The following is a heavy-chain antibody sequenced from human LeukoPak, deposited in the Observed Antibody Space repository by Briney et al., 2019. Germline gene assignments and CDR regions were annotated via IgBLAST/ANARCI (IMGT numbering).Heavy chain of an antibody. V-gene: IGHV5-51*01. CDR3: AIGGDSSTSCYRCFNY. D-gene: IGHD2-2*01. Sequence: RGASLKISCEAAGCISTNYWVGWVRPVAGKGQEWMGIIYHDDSDTRYSPSFQGQVTSSADKSIGTAYLQWSSLKASDTAMYYCAIGGDSSTSCYRCFNYWGQGTLVTVSS. J-gene: IGHJ4*02. CDR2: IYHDDSDT. CDR1: GCISTNYW.